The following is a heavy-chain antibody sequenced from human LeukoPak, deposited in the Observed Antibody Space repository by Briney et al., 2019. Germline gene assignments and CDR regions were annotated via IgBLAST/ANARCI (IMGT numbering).Heavy chain of an antibody. CDR3: ARHRIVVVPAAKKGRWFDP. CDR2: IYYSGSA. Sequence: TSETLSLTCSVSGGSMSSGSYYWSWIRQHPGKGLEWIGYIYYSGSADYNPSLKSRVTMLVETSKNQFSLKLSSVTAADTAVYYCARHRIVVVPAAKKGRWFDPWGQGTLVTVSS. J-gene: IGHJ5*02. D-gene: IGHD2-2*01. V-gene: IGHV4-31*03. CDR1: GGSMSSGSYY.